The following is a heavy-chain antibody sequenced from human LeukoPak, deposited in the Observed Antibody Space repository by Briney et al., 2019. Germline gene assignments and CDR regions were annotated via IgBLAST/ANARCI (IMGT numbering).Heavy chain of an antibody. D-gene: IGHD6-13*01. CDR2: TSGSDDST. CDR3: TKDIITGFSSGWYFAY. Sequence: GGSLRLSCAASDFTFGSYTMSWVRQAPGKRLEWVSVTSGSDDSTHYADSVKGRFIISRDNSKNTLYLQMNSLRVEDTAVYYCTKDIITGFSSGWYFAYWGQGTLVTVSS. V-gene: IGHV3-23*01. CDR1: DFTFGSYT. J-gene: IGHJ4*02.